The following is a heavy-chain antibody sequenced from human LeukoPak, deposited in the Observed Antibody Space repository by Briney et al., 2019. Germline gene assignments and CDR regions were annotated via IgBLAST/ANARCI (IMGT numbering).Heavy chain of an antibody. CDR2: IYYSGST. V-gene: IGHV4-31*11. CDR3: ARLQMATTKQPFDY. CDR1: GGSISSGGYY. D-gene: IGHD1-1*01. J-gene: IGHJ4*02. Sequence: SETLSLTCAVSGGSISSGGYYWSWIRQPPGKGLEWIGYIYYSGSTYYNPSLKSRVTISVDTSKNQFSLKLSSVTAADTAVYYCARLQMATTKQPFDYWGQGTLVTVSS.